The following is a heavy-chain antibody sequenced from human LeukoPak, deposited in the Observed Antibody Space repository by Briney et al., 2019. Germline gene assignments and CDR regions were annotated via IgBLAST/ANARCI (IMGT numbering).Heavy chain of an antibody. Sequence: ASVKVSCKASGYTFTSYGISWVRQAPGQGLEWMGWINPNSGGTNYAQKFQGRVTMTRDTSISTAYMELSRLRSDDTAVYYCARFRVRGSSRAYWFDPWGQGTLVTVSS. CDR1: GYTFTSYG. D-gene: IGHD1-26*01. CDR2: INPNSGGT. J-gene: IGHJ5*02. V-gene: IGHV1-2*02. CDR3: ARFRVRGSSRAYWFDP.